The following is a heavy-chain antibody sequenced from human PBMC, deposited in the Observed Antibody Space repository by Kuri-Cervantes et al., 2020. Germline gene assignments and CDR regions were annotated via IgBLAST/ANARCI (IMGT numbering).Heavy chain of an antibody. CDR2: ISGSSGSI. Sequence: SLKISCTASGLTFTNHAMNWVRQTAGKGLEWVSAISGSSGSIYYADSVKGRFTISGDNAKNSLYLQMNSLRAEDTALYYCAKGARGWYVDYWGQGTLVTVSS. J-gene: IGHJ4*02. CDR1: GLTFTNHA. CDR3: AKGARGWYVDY. V-gene: IGHV3-9*01. D-gene: IGHD6-19*01.